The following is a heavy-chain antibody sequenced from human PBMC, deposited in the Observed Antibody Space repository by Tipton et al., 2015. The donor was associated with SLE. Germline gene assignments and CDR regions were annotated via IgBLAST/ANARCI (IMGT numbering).Heavy chain of an antibody. J-gene: IGHJ5*02. CDR2: ISDSGTT. CDR3: ASFSFTKTTVTHTNLFDP. V-gene: IGHV4-39*01. D-gene: IGHD4-11*01. CDR1: GASVSSSSYY. Sequence: TLSLTCTVSGASVSSSSYYWGWIRQPPGKGLTWIGSISDSGTTYYNPSLKSRVSISVDTSKNQFSMTLRSVTAADTAVYYCASFSFTKTTVTHTNLFDPWGQGTLVTVSS.